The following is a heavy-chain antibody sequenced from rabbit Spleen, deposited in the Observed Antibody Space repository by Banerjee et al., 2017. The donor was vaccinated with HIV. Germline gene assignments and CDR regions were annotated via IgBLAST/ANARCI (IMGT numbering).Heavy chain of an antibody. CDR3: AREYIYNSDADEKGFNL. Sequence: QQQLVESWGGLVPPGGSLKLSCKASGFDFSRYGVSWVRQAPGKGLEWIGYIDHSGGTTYYARWPKGRFTISKTSSTTVTLQMTSLTAADTATYFCAREYIYNSDADEKGFNLWGPGTLVNVS. CDR1: GFDFSRYG. D-gene: IGHD4-1*01. J-gene: IGHJ4*01. CDR2: IDHSGGTT. V-gene: IGHV1S39*01.